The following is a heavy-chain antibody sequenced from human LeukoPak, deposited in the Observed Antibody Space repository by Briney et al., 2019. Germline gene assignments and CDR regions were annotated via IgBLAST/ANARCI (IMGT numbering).Heavy chain of an antibody. J-gene: IGHJ4*02. CDR3: AREGAINDYGDHRPFDF. CDR1: GFTVSIYS. V-gene: IGHV3-64*01. CDR2: ISNNGGST. Sequence: PGGSLRLSCAVSGFTVSIYSMAWVRQRPGKGLEYVSSISNNGGSTHYGNSVKGRFNISRDNSKNTLYLQMGSLRAGDMAVYYCAREGAINDYGDHRPFDFWGQGTLVAVSS. D-gene: IGHD4-17*01.